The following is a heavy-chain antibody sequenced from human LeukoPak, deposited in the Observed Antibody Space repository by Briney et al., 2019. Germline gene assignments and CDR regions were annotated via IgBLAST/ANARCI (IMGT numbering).Heavy chain of an antibody. CDR2: INHSGST. D-gene: IGHD3-3*01. Sequence: PSETLSLTCAVYGGSFSSYYWSWIRQPPGKGLEWVGEINHSGSTNYNAYLKSRVTISVDTSKNQFSLKLSSVTAADTAVYYCARDRILEWYNYYYYMDVWGKGTTVTVSS. CDR3: ARDRILEWYNYYYYMDV. V-gene: IGHV4-34*01. CDR1: GGSFSSYY. J-gene: IGHJ6*03.